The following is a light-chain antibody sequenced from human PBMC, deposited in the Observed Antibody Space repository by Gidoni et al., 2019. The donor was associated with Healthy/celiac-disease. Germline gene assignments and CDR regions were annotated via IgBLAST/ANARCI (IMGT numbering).Light chain of an antibody. V-gene: IGKV3-11*01. CDR1: QSVSSY. Sequence: EIVLTQSPATLSLSPGERATLSCRASQSVSSYLAWYQQKPGQAPRLLIYDASNRATGLPARFRCSGSGTDFTLTISSLAPEYFAFYYCQQRSNWPRGTFGQGTKVEIK. CDR2: DAS. CDR3: QQRSNWPRGT. J-gene: IGKJ1*01.